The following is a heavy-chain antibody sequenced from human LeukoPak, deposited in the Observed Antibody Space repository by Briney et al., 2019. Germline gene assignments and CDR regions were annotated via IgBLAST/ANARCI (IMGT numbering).Heavy chain of an antibody. CDR1: GFTFSSYA. D-gene: IGHD3-22*01. CDR2: ISYDGSNK. J-gene: IGHJ4*02. V-gene: IGHV3-30-3*01. CDR3: AREWDYYDSSGIDY. Sequence: GGSLRLSCAASGFTFSSYAMHWVRQAPGKGLEWVAVISYDGSNKYYADSVKGRFTISRDNSKNTLYLQMNSLRAEDTAVYYCAREWDYYDSSGIDYWGQGTLVTVSS.